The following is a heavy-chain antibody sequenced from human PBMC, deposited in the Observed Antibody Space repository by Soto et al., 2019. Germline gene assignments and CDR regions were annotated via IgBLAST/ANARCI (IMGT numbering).Heavy chain of an antibody. CDR2: INHSGST. J-gene: IGHJ4*02. Sequence: QVQLQQWGAGLLKPSETLSLTCAVYGGSFSGYYWSWIRQPPGKGLEWMGEINHSGSTNYNPSLKSRVTISVDTSKNQFSLKLSSVTAADTAVYYCARGRSSSWYGRFDYWGQGTLVTVSS. CDR3: ARGRSSSWYGRFDY. V-gene: IGHV4-34*01. CDR1: GGSFSGYY. D-gene: IGHD6-13*01.